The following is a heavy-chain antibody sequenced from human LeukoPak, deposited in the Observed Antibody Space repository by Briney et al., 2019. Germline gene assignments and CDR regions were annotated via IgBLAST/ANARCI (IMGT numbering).Heavy chain of an antibody. Sequence: GGSLRLSCAASGFTFSSYAMHWVRQAPGKGLEWVAVISYDGSNKYYADSVKGRFTISRDNSKNTLYLQMNSLRAEDTAVYYCARPYDSSGYYYRLGAFDIWGQGTMVTVSS. CDR3: ARPYDSSGYYYRLGAFDI. D-gene: IGHD3-22*01. CDR2: ISYDGSNK. CDR1: GFTFSSYA. V-gene: IGHV3-30*04. J-gene: IGHJ3*02.